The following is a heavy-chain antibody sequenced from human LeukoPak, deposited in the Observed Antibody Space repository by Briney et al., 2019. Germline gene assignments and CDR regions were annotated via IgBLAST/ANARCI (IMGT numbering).Heavy chain of an antibody. CDR2: IIPIFGTA. Sequence: SVKVSCKASGGTFSSYAISWVRQAPGQGLEWMGGIIPIFGTANYAQKFQGRVTITTDESTSTAYMELSSLRSEDTAVYYCAREYCSSTSCYNDAFDIWGQGTMVTVSS. D-gene: IGHD2-2*01. V-gene: IGHV1-69*05. J-gene: IGHJ3*02. CDR3: AREYCSSTSCYNDAFDI. CDR1: GGTFSSYA.